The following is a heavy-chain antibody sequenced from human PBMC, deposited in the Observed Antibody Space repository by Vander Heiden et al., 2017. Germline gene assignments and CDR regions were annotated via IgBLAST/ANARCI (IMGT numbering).Heavy chain of an antibody. D-gene: IGHD6-19*01. V-gene: IGHV3-11*01. CDR3: ARVLPVAGTSRYFQH. J-gene: IGHJ1*01. CDR1: GFTFRDYC. Sequence: QVQLVASGGGLVKPGGSLRLSCEASGFTFRDYCMSWIGQAQGKGLEWMSFTSTSGNTIFYADSVKDRFTISRNNVNNLLFLQMNSLRAEDTAVYYCARVLPVAGTSRYFQHWGQGTLVTVSS. CDR2: TSTSGNTI.